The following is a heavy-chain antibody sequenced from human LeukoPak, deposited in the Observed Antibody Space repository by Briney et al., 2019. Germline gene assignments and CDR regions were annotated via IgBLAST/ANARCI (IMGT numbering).Heavy chain of an antibody. V-gene: IGHV3-30*18. J-gene: IGHJ4*02. Sequence: GGSLRLSCAPSGYTFSAYDKHGARQSPGKAPEWLALISSEGSNEYYADSVKGRFTISRDNSKNTVDLEMNSLRTEDTAVYHCAKDLGGSYYEGGQHFYFDYWGQGTLVTASS. CDR3: AKDLGGSYYEGGQHFYFDY. CDR1: GYTFSAYD. CDR2: ISSEGSNE. D-gene: IGHD3-10*01.